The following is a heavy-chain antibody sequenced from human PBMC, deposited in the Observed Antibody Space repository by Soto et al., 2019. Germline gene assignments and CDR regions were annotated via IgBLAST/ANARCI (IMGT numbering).Heavy chain of an antibody. CDR3: AGESGENWSYEAY. CDR1: GDTITSFS. D-gene: IGHD1-7*01. V-gene: IGHV4-4*07. CDR2: ISTTGNT. Sequence: SETLSLTCTVSGDTITSFSWNWIRQSAGKGLEWIGRISTTGNTHYNPSLESRVTMSLDTSKNQFSLKLTSVTAADPAVYHCAGESGENWSYEAYWGQGTLVTVYS. J-gene: IGHJ4*02.